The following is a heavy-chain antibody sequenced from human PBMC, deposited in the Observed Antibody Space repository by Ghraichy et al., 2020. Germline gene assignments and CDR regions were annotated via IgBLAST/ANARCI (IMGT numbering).Heavy chain of an antibody. Sequence: GESLRLSCAASGFTFSSYAMSWVRQAPGKGLEWVSAISGSGGSTYYADSVKGRFTISRDNSKNTLYLQMNSLRAEDTAVYYCAVGGSPEGDYFDYWGQGTLVTVSS. CDR1: GFTFSSYA. CDR3: AVGGSPEGDYFDY. D-gene: IGHD3-16*01. V-gene: IGHV3-23*01. J-gene: IGHJ4*02. CDR2: ISGSGGST.